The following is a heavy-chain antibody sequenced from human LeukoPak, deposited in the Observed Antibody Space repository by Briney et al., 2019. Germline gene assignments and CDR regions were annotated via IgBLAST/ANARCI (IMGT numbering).Heavy chain of an antibody. D-gene: IGHD6-19*01. J-gene: IGHJ4*02. V-gene: IGHV4-34*01. Sequence: SETLSLTCGVYGGSFSGYYWSWIRQPPGKGLEWIGEINHTGSTNYNPSLKSRVTISVDTSRNQFSLKLSSVTAADTAVYYCARGRGSGWSRYWGQGNLVAVSS. CDR3: ARGRGSGWSRY. CDR2: INHTGST. CDR1: GGSFSGYY.